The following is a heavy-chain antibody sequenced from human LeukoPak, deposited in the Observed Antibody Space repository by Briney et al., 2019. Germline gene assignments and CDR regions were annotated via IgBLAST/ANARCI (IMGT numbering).Heavy chain of an antibody. V-gene: IGHV4-39*01. CDR1: GGSISSSSYY. CDR3: ARQLGYCSGTSCYADKVDY. Sequence: KASETLSLTCTVSGGSISSSSYYWGWTRQPPGKGLEWIGSIYYSGSTYYNPSLKSRVTISVDTSKNQFSLKLSSVTAADTAVYYCARQLGYCSGTSCYADKVDYWGQGTLVTVSS. CDR2: IYYSGST. D-gene: IGHD2-2*01. J-gene: IGHJ4*02.